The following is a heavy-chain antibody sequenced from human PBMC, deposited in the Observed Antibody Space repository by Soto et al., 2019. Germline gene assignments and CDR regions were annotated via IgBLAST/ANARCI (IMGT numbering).Heavy chain of an antibody. D-gene: IGHD3-9*01. J-gene: IGHJ4*02. CDR2: VYYSGST. Sequence: SETLSLTCTASGGSVSSSSYYWGWVRQPPGKGLEWIGSVYYSGSTYYNPSLESRVTISVDKSKNQFSLKLMSLSAADTAVYYCGRLEGLAPISYYFDYWGQGALVTVSS. V-gene: IGHV4-39*01. CDR3: GRLEGLAPISYYFDY. CDR1: GGSVSSSSYY.